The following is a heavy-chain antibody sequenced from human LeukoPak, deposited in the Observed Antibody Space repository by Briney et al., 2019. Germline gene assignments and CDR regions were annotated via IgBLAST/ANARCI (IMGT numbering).Heavy chain of an antibody. V-gene: IGHV3-48*01. CDR3: VRLGGFDSRYFDY. CDR2: ISSSSSTT. D-gene: IGHD5-12*01. CDR1: GFTFSSYS. Sequence: GGSLRLSCAASGFTFSSYSMNWVRQAPGKGLEWVSYISSSSSTTYYADSVKGRFTISRDNSKNTLYLQMNSLRAEDTAVYYCVRLGGFDSRYFDYWGQGTLVTVSS. J-gene: IGHJ4*02.